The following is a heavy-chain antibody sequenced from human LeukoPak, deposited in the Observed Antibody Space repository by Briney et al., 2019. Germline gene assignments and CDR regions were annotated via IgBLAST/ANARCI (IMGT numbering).Heavy chain of an antibody. Sequence: GGSLRLSCAASGFTFNDYTMHWVRQAPGKGLEWVSLISWNGDNTHYADSVRGRFTISRDNSKNSLYLQMKSLTTDDTAFYYCVKGSRLRRLDYWGQGTLVTVSS. CDR3: VKGSRLRRLDY. V-gene: IGHV3-43*01. CDR2: ISWNGDNT. D-gene: IGHD4-17*01. J-gene: IGHJ4*01. CDR1: GFTFNDYT.